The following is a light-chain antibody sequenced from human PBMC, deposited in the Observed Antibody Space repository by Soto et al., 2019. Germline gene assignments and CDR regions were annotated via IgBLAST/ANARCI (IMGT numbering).Light chain of an antibody. J-gene: IGKJ3*01. V-gene: IGKV1-27*01. CDR3: QKYNGAPFT. Sequence: DLQMTQSPSSLSASIGDRVTITCRPSQDISNYLVWYQQKPGRIPRLLIYAASTLQSGVPSRFSGSKSGTDFTLTISGLQPEDVATYYCQKYNGAPFTFGPGTEVDIK. CDR1: QDISNY. CDR2: AAS.